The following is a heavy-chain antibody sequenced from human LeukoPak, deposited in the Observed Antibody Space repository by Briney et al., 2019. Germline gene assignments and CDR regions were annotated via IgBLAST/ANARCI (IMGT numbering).Heavy chain of an antibody. CDR2: IRYDGSNK. CDR3: NLHSSSSGFPYAFDI. Sequence: PGGSLRLSCAASGFTFSSYGMHWVRQAPGKGLEWVAFIRYDGSNKYYADSVKGRFTISRDNSKNTLYLQMNSLRAEDTAVYYCNLHSSSSGFPYAFDIWGQGTMVTVSS. V-gene: IGHV3-30*02. CDR1: GFTFSSYG. D-gene: IGHD6-6*01. J-gene: IGHJ3*02.